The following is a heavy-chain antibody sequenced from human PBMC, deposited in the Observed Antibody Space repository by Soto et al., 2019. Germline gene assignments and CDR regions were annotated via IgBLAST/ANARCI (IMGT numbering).Heavy chain of an antibody. Sequence: PSETRSLTWTVSGGSISSSAYNWGWIRQPPGKGLEWIGSIYYSGSTYYNPSLKSRVTISVDTSKNQFSLKLSSVTAADTAVYYCARSYDSSGFRFDYWGQGTLVTVS. V-gene: IGHV4-39*07. D-gene: IGHD3-22*01. CDR2: IYYSGST. J-gene: IGHJ4*02. CDR3: ARSYDSSGFRFDY. CDR1: GGSISSSAYN.